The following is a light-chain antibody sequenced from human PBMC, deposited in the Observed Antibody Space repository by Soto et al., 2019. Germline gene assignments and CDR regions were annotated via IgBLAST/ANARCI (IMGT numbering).Light chain of an antibody. CDR3: SSYTSSSNYV. Sequence: QSALTQPASVSGSPGQSITISCTGTSSDVGGYNYVSWYQQHPGKAPKLMIYDVSNRPSGVSNRFSGSKSGNTASLTISGLQAEEEADYYCSSYTSSSNYVFGTGTKLTVL. CDR1: SSDVGGYNY. J-gene: IGLJ1*01. CDR2: DVS. V-gene: IGLV2-14*01.